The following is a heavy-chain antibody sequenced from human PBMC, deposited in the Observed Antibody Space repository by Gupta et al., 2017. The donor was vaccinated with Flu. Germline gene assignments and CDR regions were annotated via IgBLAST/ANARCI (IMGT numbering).Heavy chain of an antibody. D-gene: IGHD1-1*01. CDR2: SRSKAYGGTT. Sequence: EVQLVESGGGLVQPGRSLRLSCTASGFPFGDFAMPWVRQAPGKGLECVGFSRSKAYGGTTDYAASAKGRFTISRDDSKRIAYLQMNSLKTEDTAVYYCTRLTGTCAFDIWGQGTMVTVSS. J-gene: IGHJ3*02. CDR3: TRLTGTCAFDI. V-gene: IGHV3-49*04. CDR1: GFPFGDFA.